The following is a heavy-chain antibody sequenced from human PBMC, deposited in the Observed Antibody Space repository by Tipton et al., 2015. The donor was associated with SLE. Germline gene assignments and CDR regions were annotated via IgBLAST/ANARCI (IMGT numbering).Heavy chain of an antibody. V-gene: IGHV4-61*01. Sequence: TLSLTCTVSGGSISSGIYYWSWIRQPPGKGLEWIGYIYYSGSTNYNPSLKSPVTISVDTSKKELSLRLSSVTAADTAVYYCARAGNGGAFDIWGLGTTVTVSS. CDR1: GGSISSGIYY. J-gene: IGHJ3*02. CDR2: IYYSGST. D-gene: IGHD7-27*01. CDR3: ARAGNGGAFDI.